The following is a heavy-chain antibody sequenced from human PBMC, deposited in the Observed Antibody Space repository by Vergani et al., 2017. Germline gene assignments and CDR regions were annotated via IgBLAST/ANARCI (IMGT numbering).Heavy chain of an antibody. Sequence: QVQLQESGPGLVKPSQTLSLTCTVSGGSISSGGYYWSWIRQPPGKGLEWIGYIYYSGSTNYNPSLKSRVTISVDTSKNQFSLKLSSVTAADTAVYYCARSGTGYFFDYWGQGTLVTVSS. CDR2: IYYSGST. CDR1: GGSISSGGYY. CDR3: ARSGTGYFFDY. V-gene: IGHV4-61*08. D-gene: IGHD1-1*01. J-gene: IGHJ4*02.